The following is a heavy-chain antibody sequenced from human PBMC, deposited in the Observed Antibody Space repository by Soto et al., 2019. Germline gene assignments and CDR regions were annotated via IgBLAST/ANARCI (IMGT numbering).Heavy chain of an antibody. J-gene: IGHJ5*02. Sequence: ASVKVSCKASGYTFTSYAVHWVRQAPGQRLEWMGWINAGNGNTKYSQKFQGRVTITRDTSASTAYMELSSLRSEDTAVYYCARSSRSNWFDPWGQGTLVTVSS. CDR1: GYTFTSYA. CDR2: INAGNGNT. CDR3: ARSSRSNWFDP. V-gene: IGHV1-3*01.